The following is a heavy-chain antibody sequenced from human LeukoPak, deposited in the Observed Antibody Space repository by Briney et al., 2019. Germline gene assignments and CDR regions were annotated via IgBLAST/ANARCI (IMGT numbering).Heavy chain of an antibody. V-gene: IGHV3-48*04. D-gene: IGHD3-10*01. CDR2: ISSSGSTI. CDR3: ARGGSYYNSGSLPHDY. Sequence: PGGSLRLSCEASGFTFKNAWMIWVRQAPGKGPEWVSYISSSGSTIYYADSVKGRFTISRDNAKNSLYLQMNSLRAEDTAVYYCARGGSYYNSGSLPHDYWGQGTLVTVSS. CDR1: GFTFKNAW. J-gene: IGHJ4*02.